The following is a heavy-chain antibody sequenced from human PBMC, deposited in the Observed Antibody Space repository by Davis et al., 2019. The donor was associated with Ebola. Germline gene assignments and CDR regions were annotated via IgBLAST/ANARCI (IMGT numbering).Heavy chain of an antibody. J-gene: IGHJ6*02. CDR2: INPSGGST. CDR1: GYTFTSYY. V-gene: IGHV1-46*01. Sequence: ASVKVSCKASGYTFTSYYMHWVRQAPGQGLEWMGIINPSGGSTSYAQKFQGRVTMTRDTSTSTVYMELSSLRSEDTAVYYCARDGHLTTVTTSYYYGMDVWGQGTTVTVSS. D-gene: IGHD4-17*01. CDR3: ARDGHLTTVTTSYYYGMDV.